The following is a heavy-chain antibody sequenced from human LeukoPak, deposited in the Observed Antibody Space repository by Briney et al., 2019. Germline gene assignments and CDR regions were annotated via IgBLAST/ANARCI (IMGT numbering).Heavy chain of an antibody. CDR2: IYSGGST. J-gene: IGHJ6*03. CDR3: ARSSVVPAAIRYYYCYMDV. D-gene: IGHD2-2*01. Sequence: PGGSLRLSCAASGFTVSSNYMSWVCQAPGKGLEWVSVIYSGGSTYYADSVKGRFTISRDNSKNTLYLQMNSLRAEDTAVYYCARSSVVPAAIRYYYCYMDVWGKGTTVTVSS. CDR1: GFTVSSNY. V-gene: IGHV3-53*01.